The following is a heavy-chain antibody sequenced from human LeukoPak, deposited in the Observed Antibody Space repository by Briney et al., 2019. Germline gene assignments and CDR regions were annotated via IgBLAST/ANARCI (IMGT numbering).Heavy chain of an antibody. J-gene: IGHJ3*02. CDR2: FSSSGSYR. V-gene: IGHV3-21*01. Sequence: PGGSLRLSCAASGFAFSSYSLTWVRQAPGKGLEWVSSFSSSGSYRYYADSVRGRFTISRDNAKKSLHLQMNSLRAEDTAVYYCASPRYSSGWYNEDAFDIWGQGTMVTVSS. CDR3: ASPRYSSGWYNEDAFDI. D-gene: IGHD6-19*01. CDR1: GFAFSSYS.